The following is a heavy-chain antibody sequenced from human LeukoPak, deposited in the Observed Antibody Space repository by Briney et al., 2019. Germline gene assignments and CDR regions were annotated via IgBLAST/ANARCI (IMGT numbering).Heavy chain of an antibody. Sequence: GESLQSSCKGSGYSFSTYWIGWVRQMPGRGPEWMGTIYPGDSDTRYSPAFQGQVTISADKSISTAYLQWRSLKASDSAMYYCARRGYSFEWFDPWGQGTLVTVSS. D-gene: IGHD5-18*01. CDR1: GYSFSTYW. CDR3: ARRGYSFEWFDP. CDR2: IYPGDSDT. J-gene: IGHJ5*02. V-gene: IGHV5-51*01.